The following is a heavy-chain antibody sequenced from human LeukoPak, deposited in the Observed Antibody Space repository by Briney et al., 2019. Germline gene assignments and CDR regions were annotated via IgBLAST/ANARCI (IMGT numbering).Heavy chain of an antibody. CDR1: GGTFSSYA. CDR2: IIPILGIA. J-gene: IGHJ4*02. Sequence: ASVKVSCKASGGTFSSYAISWVRQAPGQGLEWMGRIIPILGIANYAQKFQGRVTIAADKSTSTAYMELSSLRSEDTAVYYCASETSGSYSPTAHDYWGQGTLVTVSS. D-gene: IGHD1-26*01. CDR3: ASETSGSYSPTAHDY. V-gene: IGHV1-69*04.